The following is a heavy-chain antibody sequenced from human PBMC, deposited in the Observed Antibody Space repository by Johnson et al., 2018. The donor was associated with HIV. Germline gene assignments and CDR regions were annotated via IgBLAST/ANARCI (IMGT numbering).Heavy chain of an antibody. Sequence: QVQLVESGGGVVQPGRSRRLPCAASVFIFRSYGMHWVRQAPGRGLEWVSLFYSDGSTYYADSVKGRFAISRDNAKSTLYLLMNYLTPEDTAMYYCAVGIQLWFASEGDAFDIWGQGAMVSVSS. CDR2: FYSDGST. D-gene: IGHD5-18*01. J-gene: IGHJ3*02. V-gene: IGHV3-NL1*01. CDR3: AVGIQLWFASEGDAFDI. CDR1: VFIFRSYG.